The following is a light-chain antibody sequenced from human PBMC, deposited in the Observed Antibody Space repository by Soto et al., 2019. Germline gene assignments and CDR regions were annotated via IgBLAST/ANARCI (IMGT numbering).Light chain of an antibody. CDR3: CSNAGSYIVI. J-gene: IGLJ2*01. Sequence: QSALTQPRSVSGSPGQSVTLTCTGTSSDGGYYNSFSWYQQDPGKPPRLMIFDVSRRPAGVPVRLSGSKSGNTACLTISGLQAEDDADYYCCSNAGSYIVIFGGGTKLTVL. CDR2: DVS. CDR1: SSDGGYYNS. V-gene: IGLV2-11*01.